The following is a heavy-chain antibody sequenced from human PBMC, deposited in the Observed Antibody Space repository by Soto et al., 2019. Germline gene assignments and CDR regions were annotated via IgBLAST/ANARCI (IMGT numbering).Heavy chain of an antibody. J-gene: IGHJ4*02. CDR3: ASTIRDGYNS. CDR2: IYYSGST. V-gene: IGHV4-61*01. D-gene: IGHD5-12*01. CDR1: GGSVSSGSYY. Sequence: SEPLSLPCTVSGGSVSSGSYYWSWIRQPPGKGLEWIGYIYYSGSTNYNPSLKSRVTISVDTSKNQFSLKLSSVTAADTAVYYCASTIRDGYNSWGQGTLVTVSS.